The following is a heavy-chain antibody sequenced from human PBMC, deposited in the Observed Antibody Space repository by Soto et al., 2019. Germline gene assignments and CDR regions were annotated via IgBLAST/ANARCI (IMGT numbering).Heavy chain of an antibody. CDR3: ASTTHPIDY. V-gene: IGHV3-30*19. Sequence: HPGGSLRLSCAASVFAFTNYGMHWVRQSPGKGLEWVAVISYDGSNKYYADSVKGRFTISRDNSKNTLYLQMNSLRAEDTAVYYSASTTHPIDYWGQGTLVTVSS. D-gene: IGHD1-26*01. CDR1: VFAFTNYG. J-gene: IGHJ4*02. CDR2: ISYDGSNK.